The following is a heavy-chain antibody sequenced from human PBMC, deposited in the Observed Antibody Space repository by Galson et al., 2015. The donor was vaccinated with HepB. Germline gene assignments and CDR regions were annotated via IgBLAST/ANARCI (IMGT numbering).Heavy chain of an antibody. V-gene: IGHV1-18*01. Sequence: SVKVSCKASGYTFTSYGISWVRQAPGQGLEWMGWISAYNGNTNYAQKLQGRVTMTTDTSTSTAYMELRSLRSDDTAVYYCASLLGRAGPDAFDIWGQGTMVTVSS. CDR1: GYTFTSYG. CDR2: ISAYNGNT. J-gene: IGHJ3*02. CDR3: ASLLGRAGPDAFDI.